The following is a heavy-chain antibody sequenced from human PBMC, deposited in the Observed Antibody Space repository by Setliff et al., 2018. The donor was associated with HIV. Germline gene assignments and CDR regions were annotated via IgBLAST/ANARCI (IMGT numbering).Heavy chain of an antibody. CDR2: INHGGNS. V-gene: IGHV4-34*01. J-gene: IGHJ4*02. CDR1: GGSFSGYY. CDR3: VRPRGDYGDDGMFFDY. D-gene: IGHD4-17*01. Sequence: SETLSLTCAVYGGSFSGYYWSCIRQPPGKGLEWIGEINHGGNSNYNPSLKSRVTMSVNTSKNQLSLKVTSVTAADTAVYYCVRPRGDYGDDGMFFDYWGQGTLVTVSS.